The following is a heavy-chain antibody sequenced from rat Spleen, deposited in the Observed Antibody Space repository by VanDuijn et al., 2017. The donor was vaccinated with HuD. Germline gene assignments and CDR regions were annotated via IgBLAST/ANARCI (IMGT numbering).Heavy chain of an antibody. D-gene: IGHD1-2*01. CDR1: GFSLSNSG. J-gene: IGHJ2*01. V-gene: IGHV2S61*01. CDR2: IWGNGNT. Sequence: QVQLRESGPGLVQPSQTLSLTCTVSGFSLSNSGVIWVRQPPGKGLEWMGLIWGNGNTNYNSALKSRLSISRDTSKSQVFLKMNNLQTEDTAMYFCARSDTIAAMGHYWGQGVMVTVSS. CDR3: ARSDTIAAMGHY.